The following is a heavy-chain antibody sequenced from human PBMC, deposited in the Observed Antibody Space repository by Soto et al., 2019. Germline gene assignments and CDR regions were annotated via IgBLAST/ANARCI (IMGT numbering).Heavy chain of an antibody. J-gene: IGHJ4*02. V-gene: IGHV4-61*01. CDR1: GGSFKSGSYS. CDR3: ARDFAYFDS. D-gene: IGHD3-3*01. CDR2: VYHTGRT. Sequence: SETLSLTCTVSGGSFKSGSYSWSWIRQPPWKGLEWIGYVYHTGRTSYNPSLKSRVSISMDTSKNQFSLNLDSVTAADTAVYFCARDFAYFDSWGQGTLVTVSS.